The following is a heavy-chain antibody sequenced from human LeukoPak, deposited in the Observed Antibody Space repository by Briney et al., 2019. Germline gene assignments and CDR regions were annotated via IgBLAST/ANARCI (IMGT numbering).Heavy chain of an antibody. CDR3: ARAYYDCWSGYWYYFDY. V-gene: IGHV4-34*01. D-gene: IGHD3-3*01. Sequence: SETLSLTGAVYGGSFSGYYWSWIRQPPGKGVEWIGEINHSGSTNYNPSLKSRVTISVDTSKNQFSLKLSSVTAADTAVYYCARAYYDCWSGYWYYFDYWGQGTLVTVSS. J-gene: IGHJ4*02. CDR2: INHSGST. CDR1: GGSFSGYY.